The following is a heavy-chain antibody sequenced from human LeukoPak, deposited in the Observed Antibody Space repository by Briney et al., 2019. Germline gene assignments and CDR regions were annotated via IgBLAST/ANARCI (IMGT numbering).Heavy chain of an antibody. J-gene: IGHJ1*01. CDR3: ARFGAAGLAEYFQH. Sequence: GGSLRLSCAASGFTFSNDWMSWVRQAPGKGLEWVANIKQDGSAKYNVDSVKGRFTISRDNAKKSLYLQMNRLRAEDTAVYYCARFGAAGLAEYFQHWGQGTLVTVSS. CDR1: GFTFSNDW. CDR2: IKQDGSAK. D-gene: IGHD6-13*01. V-gene: IGHV3-7*01.